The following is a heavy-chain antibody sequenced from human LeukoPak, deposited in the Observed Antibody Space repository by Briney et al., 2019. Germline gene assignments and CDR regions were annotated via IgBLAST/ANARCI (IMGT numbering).Heavy chain of an antibody. CDR1: GFTSNSYG. CDR2: IRYDGSDK. CDR3: SKDQSTGTSWTSYYMDV. J-gene: IGHJ6*03. Sequence: GESLKLSCAASGFTSNSYGMHWVRQAPGKGLEWVSFIRYDGSDKYYADSVTGRFTLSRDSSKNTLYLQMNSLRAENTAVYYCSKDQSTGTSWTSYYMDVWGKGTTVTVSS. D-gene: IGHD1-14*01. V-gene: IGHV3-30*02.